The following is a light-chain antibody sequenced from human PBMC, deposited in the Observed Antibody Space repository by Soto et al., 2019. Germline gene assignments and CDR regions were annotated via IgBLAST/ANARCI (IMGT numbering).Light chain of an antibody. CDR2: KAS. J-gene: IGKJ1*01. Sequence: DIQMTQSPSTLSGSVGDRVTITCRASQTISSWLAWYQQKPGKAPKLLIYKASTLKSGVPSRFSGSGSGTEFTLTISSLQPDGFATYYCQHYNSYSEAFGQGTQVQLK. CDR3: QHYNSYSEA. CDR1: QTISSW. V-gene: IGKV1-5*03.